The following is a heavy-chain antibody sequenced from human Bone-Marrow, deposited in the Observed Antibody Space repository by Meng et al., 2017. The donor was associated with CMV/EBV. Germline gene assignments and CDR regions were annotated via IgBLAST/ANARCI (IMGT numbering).Heavy chain of an antibody. CDR2: IWHDGSNK. J-gene: IGHJ4*02. V-gene: IGHV3-33*01. D-gene: IGHD6-19*01. CDR1: GFTFSSDG. CDR3: ARDYGAETGTGS. Sequence: GWPSRPSCAASGFTFSSDGMHWVRQAPGKGLEWVAVIWHDGSNKYYADSVKGRFTISRDNSKNTLYLQMNSLRAEDTAVYYCARDYGAETGTGSWGQGTLVTVSS.